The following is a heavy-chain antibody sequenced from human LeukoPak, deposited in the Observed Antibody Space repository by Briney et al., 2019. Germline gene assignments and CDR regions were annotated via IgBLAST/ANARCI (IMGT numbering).Heavy chain of an antibody. CDR1: GFTFSSYE. Sequence: PGRSLSLSCAASGFTFSSYEMNWVRQAPGKGLEWVSYISSSGSTIYYANSGKGRFTISRDNSKNTLYLQINSLRAEDTAVYYCAKGRGWEASYYYYYMDVWGKGTTVTISS. CDR2: ISSSGSTI. J-gene: IGHJ6*03. CDR3: AKGRGWEASYYYYYMDV. D-gene: IGHD1-26*01. V-gene: IGHV3-48*03.